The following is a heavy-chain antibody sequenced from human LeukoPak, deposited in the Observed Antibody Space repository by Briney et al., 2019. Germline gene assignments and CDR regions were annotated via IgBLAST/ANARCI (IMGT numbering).Heavy chain of an antibody. Sequence: PSETLSLTCTVSGGSISSYYWSWIRQPPGKGLEWIGYIYTSGSTNYNPSLKSRVTISVDTSKNQFSLKLSSVTAADTAVYYCARPYSNSSMWFDPWGQGTLVTVSS. CDR1: GGSISSYY. CDR3: ARPYSNSSMWFDP. D-gene: IGHD6-6*01. V-gene: IGHV4-4*09. CDR2: IYTSGST. J-gene: IGHJ5*02.